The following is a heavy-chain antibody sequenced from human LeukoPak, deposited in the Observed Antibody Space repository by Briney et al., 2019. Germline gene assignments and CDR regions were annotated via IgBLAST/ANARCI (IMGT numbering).Heavy chain of an antibody. Sequence: GGSLRLSCAASGFTFSNYAMSWVRQAPGKGLEWVAGISGTGGSTHYADSVKGRFTISRDNSKNTVYLQMRNLRVGHTAVYYCAKVVAGNIDYYFDYWGQGILVAVSS. CDR2: ISGTGGST. CDR3: AKVVAGNIDYYFDY. D-gene: IGHD2/OR15-2a*01. J-gene: IGHJ4*02. CDR1: GFTFSNYA. V-gene: IGHV3-23*01.